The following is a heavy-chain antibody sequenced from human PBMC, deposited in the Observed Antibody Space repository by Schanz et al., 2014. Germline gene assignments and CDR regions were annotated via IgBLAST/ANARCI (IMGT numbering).Heavy chain of an antibody. D-gene: IGHD6-19*01. V-gene: IGHV1-18*01. J-gene: IGHJ4*02. CDR3: ARGGYSSGWYDRDIAHFDY. CDR2: ISAYTNNT. CDR1: GYTFTDYG. Sequence: QVLQVQSGSELKKPGTSVKVSCKASGYTFTDYGVIWVRQAPGQGLEWMGWISAYTNNTNYAQKVQGRVTMTTDTSTGTAYMELRSLRSDDTAVYYCARGGYSSGWYDRDIAHFDYWGQGTLXTVSS.